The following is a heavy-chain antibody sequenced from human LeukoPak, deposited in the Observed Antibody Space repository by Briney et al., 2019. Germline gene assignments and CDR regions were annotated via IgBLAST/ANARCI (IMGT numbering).Heavy chain of an antibody. Sequence: SETLSLTCAVSGGSISSSNWRSWVRQPPGKGLEWIGEIYHSGSTNYNPSLKSRVTISVDKSKNQFSLKLSSVTAADTAVYYCARVAGMDTDAFDIWGQGTMVTVSS. D-gene: IGHD6-19*01. V-gene: IGHV4-4*02. CDR2: IYHSGST. J-gene: IGHJ3*02. CDR3: ARVAGMDTDAFDI. CDR1: GGSISSSNW.